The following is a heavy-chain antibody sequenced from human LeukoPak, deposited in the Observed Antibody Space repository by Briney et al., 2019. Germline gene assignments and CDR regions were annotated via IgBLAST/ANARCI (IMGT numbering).Heavy chain of an antibody. J-gene: IGHJ4*02. V-gene: IGHV4-59*08. D-gene: IGHD3-9*01. Sequence: SETVSLTCAVYGGSFSGYYWSWIRQPPGKGLDWIGYIYYSGSINYNPSLKSRVTISVDTSKNQFSLKLSSVTAADTAVYYCARVLRYFDWLSFDYWGQGTLVTVSS. CDR1: GGSFSGYY. CDR3: ARVLRYFDWLSFDY. CDR2: IYYSGSI.